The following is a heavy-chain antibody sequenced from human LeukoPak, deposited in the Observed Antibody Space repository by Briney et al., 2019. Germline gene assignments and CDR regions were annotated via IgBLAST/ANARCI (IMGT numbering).Heavy chain of an antibody. CDR2: ISSSGGST. Sequence: GGSLRLSCAASGFTFSSYAMSWVRQAPGKGLEWVSTISSSGGSTYYADSVKGRFTISRDNSKNTPYLQMNSLRAEDTAVYYCARLASGAAAPDTHVDWGQGTLVTVSS. CDR3: ARLASGAAAPDTHVD. J-gene: IGHJ4*02. D-gene: IGHD6-13*01. CDR1: GFTFSSYA. V-gene: IGHV3-23*01.